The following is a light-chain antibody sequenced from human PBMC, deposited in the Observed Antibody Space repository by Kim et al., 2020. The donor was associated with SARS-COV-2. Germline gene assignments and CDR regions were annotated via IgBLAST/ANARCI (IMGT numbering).Light chain of an antibody. CDR2: DAS. J-gene: IGKJ4*01. V-gene: IGKV3-20*01. Sequence: EIVLTQSPGTLSLSPGERATLSCRASQSIGSSYLAWYQQKPGQAPQLLIYDASNRATDIPDRFSGSGSGTDFTLTISRLEPEDYAVYFCQQYGGSPLTFGGGTKVDIK. CDR3: QQYGGSPLT. CDR1: QSIGSSY.